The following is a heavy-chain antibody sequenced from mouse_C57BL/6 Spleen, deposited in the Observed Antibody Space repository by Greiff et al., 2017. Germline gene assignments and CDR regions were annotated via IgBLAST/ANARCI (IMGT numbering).Heavy chain of an antibody. CDR3: ARGWSPFDY. CDR1: GFTFSDYY. J-gene: IGHJ2*01. Sequence: EVNLVESEGGLVQPGSSMKLSCTASGFTFSDYYMAWVRQVPEKGLEWVANINYDGSSTYYLDSLKSRFLISRDNAKNMLYLQMSSLKSEDTATYDCARGWSPFDYWGQGTTLTVSS. V-gene: IGHV5-16*01. CDR2: INYDGSST. D-gene: IGHD2-3*01.